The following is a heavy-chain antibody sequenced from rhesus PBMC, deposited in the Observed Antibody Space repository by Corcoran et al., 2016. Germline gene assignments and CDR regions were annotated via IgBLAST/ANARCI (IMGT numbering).Heavy chain of an antibody. CDR2: IDPSDSDT. CDR1: GYSFTSYW. D-gene: IGHD5-24*01. CDR3: AKGRRKYYFDY. J-gene: IGHJ4*01. Sequence: EVQLVQSGAEVKRPGESLKISCKTSGYSFTSYWISWVRQMPGKGLEWMGAIDPSDSDTRYSPSFQGQVTISADKFISTAYLQWSSLKASDTATYYCAKGRRKYYFDYWGQGVLVTVSS. V-gene: IGHV5-2*01.